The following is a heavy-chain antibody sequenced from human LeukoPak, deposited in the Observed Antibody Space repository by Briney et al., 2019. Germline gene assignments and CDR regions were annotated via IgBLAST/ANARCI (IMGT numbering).Heavy chain of an antibody. Sequence: TSETLSLTCTVSGGSISSYYWSWIRQPPGKGLEWIGYIYYSGSTNYNPSLKSRVTISVDTSKNQFSLKLSSVTAADTAVYYCARHPLSSGWYDYWGQGTLVTVSS. CDR1: GGSISSYY. D-gene: IGHD6-19*01. CDR3: ARHPLSSGWYDY. V-gene: IGHV4-59*08. CDR2: IYYSGST. J-gene: IGHJ4*02.